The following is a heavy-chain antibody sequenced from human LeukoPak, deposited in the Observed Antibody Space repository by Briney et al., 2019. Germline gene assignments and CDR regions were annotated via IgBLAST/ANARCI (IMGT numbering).Heavy chain of an antibody. J-gene: IGHJ4*02. CDR1: GGSISSYY. Sequence: PSETLSLTCTVSGGSISSYYWSWIRQPAGKGLEWIGRIHTSGSTNYNPSLKSRVTMSVDTSKNQFSLKLSSVAAADTAVYYCAIGEGATSYFDYWGQGTLVTVSS. D-gene: IGHD1-26*01. V-gene: IGHV4-4*07. CDR3: AIGEGATSYFDY. CDR2: IHTSGST.